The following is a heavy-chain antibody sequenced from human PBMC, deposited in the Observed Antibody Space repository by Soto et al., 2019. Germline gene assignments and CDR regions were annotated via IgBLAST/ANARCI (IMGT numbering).Heavy chain of an antibody. CDR3: ARANSTGWHYFDY. J-gene: IGHJ4*02. Sequence: PGGSLRLSCVASGFPFDSYGIHWVRRAPGKGLEWVVTIGFAGNNKYYADSVKGRFTISRDNSKNTLYLHINSLKVDDTAMYYCARANSTGWHYFDYWGPGTLVNVSS. CDR2: IGFAGNNK. V-gene: IGHV3-33*01. D-gene: IGHD6-19*01. CDR1: GFPFDSYG.